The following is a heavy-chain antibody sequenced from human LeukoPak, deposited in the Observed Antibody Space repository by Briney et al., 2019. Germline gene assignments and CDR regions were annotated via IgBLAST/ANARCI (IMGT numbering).Heavy chain of an antibody. D-gene: IGHD2-2*01. Sequence: GGSLRLSCAASGFTFNSYSMYWVRQAPGKGLEWVSSISSSSRHMFYADSVKGRFSISRDNANNSLYLQMNSLRAEDTAVYYCARCELGYCSSTSCLGRLWYYYYYGMDVWGQGTTVTVSS. V-gene: IGHV3-21*01. CDR3: ARCELGYCSSTSCLGRLWYYYYYGMDV. CDR2: ISSSSRHM. J-gene: IGHJ6*02. CDR1: GFTFNSYS.